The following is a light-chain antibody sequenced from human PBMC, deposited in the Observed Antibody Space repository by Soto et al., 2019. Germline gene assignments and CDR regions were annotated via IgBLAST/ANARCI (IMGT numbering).Light chain of an antibody. J-gene: IGKJ1*01. CDR1: QSISSR. CDR2: DAS. V-gene: IGKV1-5*01. CDR3: QQYINGWT. Sequence: DIQMTQSPSTLSASVGDRVTITCRASQSISSRLAWYQQKSGKAPNLLIYDASSLEGGVPSRFSSSASETEFTLTISSLQPDDFATYYCQQYINGWTFGQGTKVEIK.